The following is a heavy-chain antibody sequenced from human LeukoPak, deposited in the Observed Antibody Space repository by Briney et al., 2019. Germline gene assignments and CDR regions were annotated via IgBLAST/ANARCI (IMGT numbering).Heavy chain of an antibody. CDR1: EYSLTSYW. V-gene: IGHV5-51*01. D-gene: IGHD3-22*01. Sequence: GESLKISCKGSEYSLTSYWIGWVRQMPGKGVEWMAIIYPGDSDTRYSPSFQGQVTISADKSISTAYLQWSSLKASDTAMYYCARSSDSSGYYDYFDYWGQGTLVTVSS. CDR3: ARSSDSSGYYDYFDY. CDR2: IYPGDSDT. J-gene: IGHJ4*02.